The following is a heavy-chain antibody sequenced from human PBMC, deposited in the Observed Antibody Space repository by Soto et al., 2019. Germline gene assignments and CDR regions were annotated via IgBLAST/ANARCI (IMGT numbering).Heavy chain of an antibody. CDR1: GESLSGYY. CDR3: AGRNGYYSGIDY. V-gene: IGHV4-34*01. D-gene: IGHD3-22*01. CDR2: INHSGGT. Sequence: QVQLQQWGAGLLKPSETLSLTCAVYGESLSGYYWSWIRQTPGKGLEWIGEINHSGGTDYNPSLKSLVTISSDTSKNQLSLRVNSVTAADTAVYYCAGRNGYYSGIDYWGQGTLVTVSS. J-gene: IGHJ4*02.